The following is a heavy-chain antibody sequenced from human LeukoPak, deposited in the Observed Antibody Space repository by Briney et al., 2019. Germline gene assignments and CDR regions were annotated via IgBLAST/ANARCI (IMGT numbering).Heavy chain of an antibody. Sequence: QAAGSLSISCAASGFIFSTLWMHWVRQVPGKGLVWVARIKYDGSTTSYADSVKGRFIVSRDNAKSTLYLEMNNLRVEDTAVYYCAKSDWIETWGQGILVSASS. CDR1: GFIFSTLW. J-gene: IGHJ5*02. CDR3: AKSDWIET. CDR2: IKYDGSTT. V-gene: IGHV3-74*01. D-gene: IGHD3-3*01.